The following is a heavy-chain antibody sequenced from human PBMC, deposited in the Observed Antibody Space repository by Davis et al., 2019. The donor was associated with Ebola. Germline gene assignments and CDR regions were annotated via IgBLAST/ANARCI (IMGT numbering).Heavy chain of an antibody. Sequence: AASAKVSCKASGYTFTGYYMHWVRQAPGQRLEWMGWINPNSGGTNHAPKFQGWVNMTRDTSTSTAYMELRSLRSDDTAVYYSARDEIRQLVPPYYYDMDVWGQGTTVTVSS. V-gene: IGHV1-2*04. CDR1: GYTFTGYY. CDR2: INPNSGGT. CDR3: ARDEIRQLVPPYYYDMDV. J-gene: IGHJ6*02. D-gene: IGHD6-13*01.